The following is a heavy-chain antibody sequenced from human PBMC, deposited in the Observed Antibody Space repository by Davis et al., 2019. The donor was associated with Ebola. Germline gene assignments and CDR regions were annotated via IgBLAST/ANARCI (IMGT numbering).Heavy chain of an antibody. Sequence: AASVKVSCKASGYTFTSYAMHWVRQAPGQRLEWMGWINAGNGNTKYSQKFQGRVTITRDTSASTAYMELSSLRSEDTAVYYCARDLVPAANYYYYYGMDVWGQGTTATVSS. CDR3: ARDLVPAANYYYYYGMDV. CDR2: INAGNGNT. J-gene: IGHJ6*02. D-gene: IGHD2-2*01. V-gene: IGHV1-3*01. CDR1: GYTFTSYA.